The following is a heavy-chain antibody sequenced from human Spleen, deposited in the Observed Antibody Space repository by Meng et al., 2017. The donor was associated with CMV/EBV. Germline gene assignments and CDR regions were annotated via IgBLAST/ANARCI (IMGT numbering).Heavy chain of an antibody. D-gene: IGHD2-2*01. V-gene: IGHV4-39*07. Sequence: QLPLQESGPGLVKPSETLSLTCTVSGGSISSSSYYWGWIRQPPGKGLEWIGSIYYSGSTYYNPSLKSRVTISVDTSKNQFSLKLSSVTAADTAVYYCARDSDVVPLFDPWGQGTLVTVSS. J-gene: IGHJ5*02. CDR2: IYYSGST. CDR1: GGSISSSSYY. CDR3: ARDSDVVPLFDP.